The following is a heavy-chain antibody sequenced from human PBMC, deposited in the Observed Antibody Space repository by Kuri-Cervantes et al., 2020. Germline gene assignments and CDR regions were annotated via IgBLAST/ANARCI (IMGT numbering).Heavy chain of an antibody. CDR3: AKLQVVVVVAAADY. J-gene: IGHJ4*02. D-gene: IGHD2-15*01. CDR1: GFTFSSYA. Sequence: ETLSLTCAASGFTFSSYAMHWVRQAPGKGLEWVSAISGSGGSTYYADSVKGRFTISRDNSKNTLYLQMNSLRAEDTAVYYCAKLQVVVVVAAADYWGQGTLVTVSS. CDR2: ISGSGGST. V-gene: IGHV3-23*01.